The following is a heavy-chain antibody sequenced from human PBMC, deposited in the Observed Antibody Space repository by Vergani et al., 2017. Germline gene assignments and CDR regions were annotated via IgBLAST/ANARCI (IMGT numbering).Heavy chain of an antibody. Sequence: EVQLLESGGGLVQPGGSLTLSCAASGFTFSSYAMSWVRQAPGKGLEWVSAISGSGGSTYYADSVKGRFTISRDNSKNTLYLQMNSLRAEDTAVYYCAKDXSYCSSTSCDAFDIWGQGTMVTVSS. CDR1: GFTFSSYA. J-gene: IGHJ3*02. CDR3: AKDXSYCSSTSCDAFDI. D-gene: IGHD2-2*01. CDR2: ISGSGGST. V-gene: IGHV3-23*01.